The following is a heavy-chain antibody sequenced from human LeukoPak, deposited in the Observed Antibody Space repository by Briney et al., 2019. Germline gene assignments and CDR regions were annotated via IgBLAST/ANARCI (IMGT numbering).Heavy chain of an antibody. CDR3: GRDSVEMGTIHSDY. CDR2: IYYSGST. CDR1: GGSISSSNYF. J-gene: IGHJ4*02. V-gene: IGHV4-39*07. Sequence: PSETLSLTCTVSGGSISSSNYFWGWIRQAPGKGLEWIGSIYYSGSTYYNPSLKSRVTISADMSKNQFSLRLYSVTAADTAVYCCGRDSVEMGTIHSDYWGQGTLVTVSS. D-gene: IGHD5-24*01.